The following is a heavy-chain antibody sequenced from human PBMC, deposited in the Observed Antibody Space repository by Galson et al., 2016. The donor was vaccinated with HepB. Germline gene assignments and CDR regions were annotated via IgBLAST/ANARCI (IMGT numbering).Heavy chain of an antibody. CDR2: IRSKSDGGTA. J-gene: IGHJ4*02. V-gene: IGHV3-15*01. CDR1: GLDVSSNY. CDR3: TTQGNLDC. Sequence: SLRLSCAASGLDVSSNYMSWVRQAPGKGLEWVGRIRSKSDGGTAEYAAPVKGRFTISRDDSKNTLYLQMNSLKTDDTAIYYCTTQGNLDCWGQGTLVTVSS. D-gene: IGHD1-14*01.